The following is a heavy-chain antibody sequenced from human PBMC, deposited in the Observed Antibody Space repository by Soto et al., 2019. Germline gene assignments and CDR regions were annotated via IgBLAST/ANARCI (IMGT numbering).Heavy chain of an antibody. J-gene: IGHJ4*02. Sequence: GWSLRLSCAPSVFTFTRYSMNWVRQAPGKGLEWVSSISSTTNYIYYADSMKGRFTVSRDNAKNSVYLEMNSLSAEDTAVYYCARESEDLTSNFDYWGQGTLVTVSS. CDR3: ARESEDLTSNFDY. CDR2: ISSTTNYI. CDR1: VFTFTRYS. V-gene: IGHV3-21*01.